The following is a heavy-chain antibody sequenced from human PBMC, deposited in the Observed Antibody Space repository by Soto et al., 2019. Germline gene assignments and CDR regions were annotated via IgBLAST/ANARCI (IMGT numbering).Heavy chain of an antibody. CDR2: IYYSGST. J-gene: IGHJ3*02. CDR1: GGSISSYY. D-gene: IGHD3-22*01. V-gene: IGHV4-59*01. Sequence: SETLSLTCTVSGGSISSYYWSWIRQPPGKGLEWIGYIYYSGSTNYNPSLKSRVTISVDTSKNQFSLKLSYVTAADTAVYYCARVGPEYYYDSSGYGAAFDIWGQGKMVTVSS. CDR3: ARVGPEYYYDSSGYGAAFDI.